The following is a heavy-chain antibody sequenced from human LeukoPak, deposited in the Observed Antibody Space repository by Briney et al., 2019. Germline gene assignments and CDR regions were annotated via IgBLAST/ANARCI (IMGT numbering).Heavy chain of an antibody. CDR1: GFPFSNYP. J-gene: IGHJ4*02. Sequence: GGSLRLSCVASGFPFSNYPMHWLRQAPGKGLEYVSAITSDGGGTYYANSVKGRFTISRDNSKNTLYLQMGSLRAEDTAVYYCARVLHKRNYDSSTYYGYWGQGTLVTVSS. D-gene: IGHD3-22*01. CDR2: ITSDGGGT. CDR3: ARVLHKRNYDSSTYYGY. V-gene: IGHV3-64*01.